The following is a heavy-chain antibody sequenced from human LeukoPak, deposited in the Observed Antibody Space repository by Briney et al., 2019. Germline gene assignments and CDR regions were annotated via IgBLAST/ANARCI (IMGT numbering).Heavy chain of an antibody. CDR3: ANFVQLERPGSTNWFDP. V-gene: IGHV3-74*01. Sequence: GGSLRLSCAASGFTFSSYWMHWVRQAPGKGLVWVSRINSDGSSTSYADSVKGRFTISRDNAKNTLYLQMNSLRAEDTAVYYCANFVQLERPGSTNWFDPWGQGTLVTVSS. CDR1: GFTFSSYW. CDR2: INSDGSST. D-gene: IGHD1-1*01. J-gene: IGHJ5*02.